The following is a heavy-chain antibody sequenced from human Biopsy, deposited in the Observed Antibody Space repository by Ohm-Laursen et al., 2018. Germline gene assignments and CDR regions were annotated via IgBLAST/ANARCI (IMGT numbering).Heavy chain of an antibody. D-gene: IGHD2-8*01. J-gene: IGHJ4*02. CDR1: SYTFTDYN. CDR3: ARDPLNGHKHFDY. V-gene: IGHV1-2*02. Sequence: ASVKVSCKTSSYTFTDYNIHWMRQAPGQGLEWLGCINCKTGATNYAQKFQGTVTMTRDTSISTAYLALGSLRSADTAIYYCARDPLNGHKHFDYWGQGSLVTVSS. CDR2: INCKTGAT.